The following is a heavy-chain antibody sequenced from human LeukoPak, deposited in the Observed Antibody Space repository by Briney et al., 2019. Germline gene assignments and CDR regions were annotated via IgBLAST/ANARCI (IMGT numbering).Heavy chain of an antibody. D-gene: IGHD1-26*01. CDR2: VNTDESRT. J-gene: IGHJ4*02. V-gene: IGHV3-74*01. Sequence: GGSLRLSCAASGFSFSSYWMHWVRQAPGKGLVWVSRVNTDESRTNYADSVKGRFTISRDNAKNTVYLQMNSLRAEDTAVYYCARGASGSYYVDYWGQGTLVTVSS. CDR1: GFSFSSYW. CDR3: ARGASGSYYVDY.